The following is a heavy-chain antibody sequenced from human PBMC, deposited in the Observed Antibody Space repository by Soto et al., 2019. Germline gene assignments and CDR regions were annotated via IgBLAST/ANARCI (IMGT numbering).Heavy chain of an antibody. CDR3: ARASGWYLVDY. CDR1: GFTFSSYA. D-gene: IGHD6-19*01. J-gene: IGHJ4*02. Sequence: QVQLVESGGGVVQPGRSLRLSCAASGFTFSSYAMHWVRQAPGKGLEWVAVISYDGSNKYYADSVKGRFTISRDNSKNTLYLQMNSLRAEDTAVYYCARASGWYLVDYLCQGTLVTVSS. CDR2: ISYDGSNK. V-gene: IGHV3-30-3*01.